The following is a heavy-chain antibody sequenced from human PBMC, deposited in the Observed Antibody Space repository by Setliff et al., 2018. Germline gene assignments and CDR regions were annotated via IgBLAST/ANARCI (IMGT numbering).Heavy chain of an antibody. J-gene: IGHJ5*02. Sequence: SETLSLTCAVYGGSFSGYHWSWIRQPPGKGLEWIGEIGHSGDPNYNPSLESRVTISIDTSKNQFSLKVNSVTAADTAVYYCARVLVLGYNWFDPWGQGTLVTVSS. V-gene: IGHV4-34*01. CDR2: IGHSGDP. D-gene: IGHD3-10*01. CDR1: GGSFSGYH. CDR3: ARVLVLGYNWFDP.